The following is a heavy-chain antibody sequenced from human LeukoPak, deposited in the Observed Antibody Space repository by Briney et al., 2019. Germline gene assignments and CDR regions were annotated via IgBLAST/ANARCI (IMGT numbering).Heavy chain of an antibody. CDR2: IGDSGATT. CDR3: ASFHYYGSGAYYLSY. D-gene: IGHD3-10*01. Sequence: GSLRLSCAASGFTLSSYAMTWVRQAPGKGLEWVSDIGDSGATTYYADSVKGRFTISRDNSKNTLYLQMSSLRAEDTAVYFCASFHYYGSGAYYLSYWGQGTLVTVSS. CDR1: GFTLSSYA. V-gene: IGHV3-23*01. J-gene: IGHJ4*02.